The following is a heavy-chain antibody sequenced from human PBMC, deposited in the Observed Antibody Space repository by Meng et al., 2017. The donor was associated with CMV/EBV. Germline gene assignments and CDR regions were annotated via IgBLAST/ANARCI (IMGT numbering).Heavy chain of an antibody. Sequence: GGSLRLSCKGSGYSFTSYWIGLVRQMPGKGLEWMGIIYPGDSDTRYSPSFQGQVTISADKSISTAYLQWSSMKASDTAMYYCARHGGEYDYVWGSRSMYYYYGMDVWGQGTTVTVSS. CDR3: ARHGGEYDYVWGSRSMYYYYGMDV. J-gene: IGHJ6*02. D-gene: IGHD3-16*01. CDR2: IYPGDSDT. V-gene: IGHV5-51*01. CDR1: GYSFTSYW.